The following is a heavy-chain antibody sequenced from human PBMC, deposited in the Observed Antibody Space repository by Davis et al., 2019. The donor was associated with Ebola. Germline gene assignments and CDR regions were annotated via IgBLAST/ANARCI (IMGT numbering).Heavy chain of an antibody. D-gene: IGHD2-21*02. V-gene: IGHV1-18*04. CDR1: GDPFTTHA. Sequence: ASVKVSCKSSGDPFTTHAITWVRQAPGQGLEWMGWMSTNNGNTNYAQKFQGRVTMTTDTSTSTADMELRSLQSDDTAVYYCVRGRRSVTDQPQKFFEPWGRGTLVTVST. CDR2: MSTNNGNT. CDR3: VRGRRSVTDQPQKFFEP. J-gene: IGHJ5*02.